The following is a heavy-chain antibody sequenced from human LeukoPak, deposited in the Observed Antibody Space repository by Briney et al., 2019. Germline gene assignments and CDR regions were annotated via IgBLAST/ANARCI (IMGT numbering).Heavy chain of an antibody. J-gene: IGHJ5*02. CDR3: TSHPSGGSWPNAS. V-gene: IGHV3-15*01. CDR1: GFTFSNAW. D-gene: IGHD2-15*01. CDR2: IKSKTDGGTT. Sequence: PGGSLRLSCAASGFTFSNAWMSWVRQAPGKGREWVGRIKSKTDGGTTDYAAPGKGRCTISRDDSKNTLYLQMNSLKPEDTAVYYCTSHPSGGSWPNASWGQGTLVTVSS.